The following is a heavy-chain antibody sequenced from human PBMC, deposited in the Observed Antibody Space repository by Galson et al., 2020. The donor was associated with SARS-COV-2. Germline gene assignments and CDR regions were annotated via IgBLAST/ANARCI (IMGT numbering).Heavy chain of an antibody. CDR1: GGPIKSGGYY. CDR3: ERVIGQRVWYFDL. Sequence: SEILYLTCTVSGGPIKSGGYYWSWIRQHPGKGLEKIAYTDYSGSTYYNPSLKSRVTISVDTSKNQFSLKLSSVTAADTAVYYCERVIGQRVWYFDLWGRGTLVTVSS. CDR2: TDYSGST. J-gene: IGHJ2*01. V-gene: IGHV4-31*03. D-gene: IGHD6-25*01.